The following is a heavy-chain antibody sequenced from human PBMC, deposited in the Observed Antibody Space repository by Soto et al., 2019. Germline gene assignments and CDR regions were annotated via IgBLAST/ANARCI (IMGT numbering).Heavy chain of an antibody. CDR1: GGTFSSYA. CDR3: AREGLGTRGRYYYYGMDV. D-gene: IGHD3-16*01. V-gene: IGHV1-69*01. Sequence: QVQLVQSGAEVKKPGSSVKVSCKASGGTFSSYAISWVRQAPGQGLEWMGGIIPIFGTANYAQKLQGRVTITADESTSTAYMELSSLRSEDTAVYYCAREGLGTRGRYYYYGMDVWGQGTTVTVSS. CDR2: IIPIFGTA. J-gene: IGHJ6*02.